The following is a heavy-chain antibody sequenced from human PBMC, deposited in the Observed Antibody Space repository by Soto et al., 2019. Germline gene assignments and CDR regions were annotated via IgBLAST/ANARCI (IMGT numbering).Heavy chain of an antibody. V-gene: IGHV1-69*13. CDR1: GGTFSSYA. J-gene: IGHJ4*02. CDR2: IIPIFGTA. D-gene: IGHD6-19*01. CDR3: ARDNLGYSSGWYYDY. Sequence: SVKVSCKASGGTFSSYAISWVRQAPGQGLEWMGGIIPIFGTANYAQKFQGRVTITADESTSTAYMELSSLRSEDTAVYYCARDNLGYSSGWYYDYWGQGTLVTVSS.